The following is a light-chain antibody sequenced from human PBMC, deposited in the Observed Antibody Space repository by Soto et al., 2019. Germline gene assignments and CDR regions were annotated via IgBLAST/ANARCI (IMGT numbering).Light chain of an antibody. Sequence: DIQMTQSPSSLSASVGDRVTITCRASQGISNYLAWYQQKPGKVPELLIYDANTLQSGVPSRFSGSGSGTDFTLTISSLQPEDVATYYCQKYDSSPLTFGQGTRLEIK. V-gene: IGKV1-27*01. CDR3: QKYDSSPLT. J-gene: IGKJ5*01. CDR2: DAN. CDR1: QGISNY.